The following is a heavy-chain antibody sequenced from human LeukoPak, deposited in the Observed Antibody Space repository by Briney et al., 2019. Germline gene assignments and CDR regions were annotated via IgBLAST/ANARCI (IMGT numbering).Heavy chain of an antibody. CDR3: ARGTTATGAFDI. D-gene: IGHD2-15*01. CDR1: GYTFTSYG. V-gene: IGHV1-2*02. J-gene: IGHJ3*02. CDR2: INPNSGGT. Sequence: ASVKVSCKASGYTFTSYGISWVRQAPGQGLEWMGWINPNSGGTNYAQKFQGRVTMTRDTSISTAYMELSRLRSDDTAVYYCARGTTATGAFDIWGQGTMVTVPS.